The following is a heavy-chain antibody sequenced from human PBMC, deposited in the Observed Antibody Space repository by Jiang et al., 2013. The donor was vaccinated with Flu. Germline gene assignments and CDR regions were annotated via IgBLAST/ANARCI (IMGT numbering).Heavy chain of an antibody. V-gene: IGHV4-59*01. J-gene: IGHJ3*02. Sequence: SLKSRVTISVDTSKNQFSLKLSSVTAADTAVYYCATPSGYYDSSGYYSGRGAFDIWGQGTMVTVSS. D-gene: IGHD3-22*01. CDR3: ATPSGYYDSSGYYSGRGAFDI.